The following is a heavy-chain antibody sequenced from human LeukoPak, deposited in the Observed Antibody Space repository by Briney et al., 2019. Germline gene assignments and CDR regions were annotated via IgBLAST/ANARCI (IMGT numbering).Heavy chain of an antibody. CDR3: AKGPRTVRFGDRHKGMFDY. Sequence: GGSLRLSCAASGFTFSSYAMNWVRQAPGKGLEWVSVISGSGGSTYYADSVKGRFTISRDNSKNTLYLQMNSLRAEDTAVYYCAKGPRTVRFGDRHKGMFDYWGQGTLVTVSS. J-gene: IGHJ4*02. CDR1: GFTFSSYA. D-gene: IGHD3-10*01. CDR2: ISGSGGST. V-gene: IGHV3-23*01.